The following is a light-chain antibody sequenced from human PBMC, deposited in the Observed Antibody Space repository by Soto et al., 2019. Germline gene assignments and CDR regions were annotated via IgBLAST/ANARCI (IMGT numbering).Light chain of an antibody. J-gene: IGKJ1*01. V-gene: IGKV3-20*01. Sequence: EIVLTQSPGTLSLSPGERATVFCRASQSVYSSYLAWFQQKPGQAPRLLIYGASRRATGIPDRFSGSGSGTDFTLTITRLEPEDFAVYYCHQSDISSWTFGQGTKVEI. CDR2: GAS. CDR3: HQSDISSWT. CDR1: QSVYSSY.